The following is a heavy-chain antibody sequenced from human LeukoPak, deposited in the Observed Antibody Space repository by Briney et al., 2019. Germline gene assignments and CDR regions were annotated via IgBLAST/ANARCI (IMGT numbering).Heavy chain of an antibody. CDR1: GFTFSSYA. V-gene: IGHV3-23*01. J-gene: IGHJ4*02. Sequence: GGSLRLSCAASGFTFSSYAMSWVRHAPGKGLEWASSITISGATTYYADSVKGRLTISRDNSKTTLYLQMNSLRAEDTAVYYCATYGSGSYYRNAFDYWGQGTLVTVSS. D-gene: IGHD3-10*01. CDR2: ITISGATT. CDR3: ATYGSGSYYRNAFDY.